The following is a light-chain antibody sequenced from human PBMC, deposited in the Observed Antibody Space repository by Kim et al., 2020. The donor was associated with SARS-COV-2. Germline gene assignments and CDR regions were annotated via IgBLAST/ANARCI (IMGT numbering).Light chain of an antibody. Sequence: PGGTVPPTCASSAGAVTSGYYPNWFQQKPGQVPRALIYSTSNKHPWTPARFSGSLLGDKAALTLSGVQPEDEAEYYCLLYYGGAQVFGGGTQLTVL. J-gene: IGLJ3*02. CDR1: AGAVTSGYY. CDR3: LLYYGGAQV. CDR2: STS. V-gene: IGLV7-43*01.